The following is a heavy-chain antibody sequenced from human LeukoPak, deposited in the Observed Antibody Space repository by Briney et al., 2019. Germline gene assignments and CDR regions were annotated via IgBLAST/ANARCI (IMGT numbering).Heavy chain of an antibody. V-gene: IGHV3-7*03. J-gene: IGHJ4*02. Sequence: PGGSLRLSCAASGFTFSSYWMTWVRQAPGKGLEWVANIKQDGSEKYYVDSVKGRFTISRDNSKNTLYLQMNSLRAEDTAVYYCAKDRKYDSLDYWGQGTLVTVSS. CDR1: GFTFSSYW. CDR2: IKQDGSEK. D-gene: IGHD3-22*01. CDR3: AKDRKYDSLDY.